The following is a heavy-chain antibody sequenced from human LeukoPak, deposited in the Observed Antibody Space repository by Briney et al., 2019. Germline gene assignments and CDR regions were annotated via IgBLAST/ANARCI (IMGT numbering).Heavy chain of an antibody. CDR2: ISYDGSNK. Sequence: PGGSLRLSCAASGFTLSSYAMHWVRQAPGKGLEWVAVISYDGSNKYYADSVKGRFTISRDNSKNTLYLQMNSLRAEDTAVYYCAGGHDSSGYPTRAFDIWGQGTMVTVSS. CDR1: GFTLSSYA. CDR3: AGGHDSSGYPTRAFDI. J-gene: IGHJ3*02. D-gene: IGHD3-22*01. V-gene: IGHV3-30*01.